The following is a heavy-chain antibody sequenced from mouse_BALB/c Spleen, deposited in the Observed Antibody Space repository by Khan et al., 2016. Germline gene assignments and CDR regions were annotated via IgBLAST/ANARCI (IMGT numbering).Heavy chain of an antibody. J-gene: IGHJ2*01. CDR3: ARYGEVRRGFDY. D-gene: IGHD2-14*01. Sequence: EVQLQESGPSLVKPSQTLSLTCSVTGDSITSGYWNWIRKFPGNKLEYMGYISYSGSTYYNPSLKSRISITRDTSKNQYYLQLNSVTTEDTATYYCARYGEVRRGFDYWGQGTTLTVSS. V-gene: IGHV3-8*02. CDR2: ISYSGST. CDR1: GDSITSGY.